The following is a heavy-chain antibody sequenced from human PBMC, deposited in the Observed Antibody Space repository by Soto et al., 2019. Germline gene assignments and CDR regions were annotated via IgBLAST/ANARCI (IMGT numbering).Heavy chain of an antibody. Sequence: GASVKVSCKASGYTFSSYDINWVRQATGQGLEWMGWLNPNSGDTGYAQKFQGRVTMTRNTSISTAYMELSSLRSEDTAVYYCARSSRNYYFLMGYYMPFAYWGQGPLVTVS. CDR2: LNPNSGDT. J-gene: IGHJ4*02. CDR1: GYTFSSYD. V-gene: IGHV1-8*01. D-gene: IGHD3-3*01. CDR3: ARSSRNYYFLMGYYMPFAY.